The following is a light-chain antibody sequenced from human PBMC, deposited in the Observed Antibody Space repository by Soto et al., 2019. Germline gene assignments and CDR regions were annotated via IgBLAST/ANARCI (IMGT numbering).Light chain of an antibody. J-gene: IGKJ1*01. CDR2: DAS. V-gene: IGKV1-5*01. CDR1: QSISSW. CDR3: QQYNSYWK. Sequence: DIQMTQSLSTLSSTVGDRFSITCRASQSISSWLAWYQQKPGKDPKLLIYDASSLESGVPSRFSGSGSGTEFTLTISSLQPDDFATYYCQQYNSYWKFGQGTKVDIK.